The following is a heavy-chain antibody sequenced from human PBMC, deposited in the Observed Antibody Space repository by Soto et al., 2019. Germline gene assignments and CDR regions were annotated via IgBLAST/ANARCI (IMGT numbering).Heavy chain of an antibody. CDR2: ISYDGTNK. J-gene: IGHJ4*02. CDR3: ARGTPYTTGWYYFDP. Sequence: GSLRLSCAASGFTFTTYGMHWVRQAPGKGLEWVAVISYDGTNKFYEDSVDGRFTISRDNSKNTLFLQMNSLRPEDTAVYYCARGTPYTTGWYYFDPWGQGTLVTVSS. CDR1: GFTFTTYG. V-gene: IGHV3-30*03. D-gene: IGHD6-19*01.